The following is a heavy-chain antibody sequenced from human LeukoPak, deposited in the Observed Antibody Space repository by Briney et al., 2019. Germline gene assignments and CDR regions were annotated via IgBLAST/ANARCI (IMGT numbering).Heavy chain of an antibody. J-gene: IGHJ3*02. CDR2: IKQDGSEK. V-gene: IGHV3-7*01. CDR3: AREFEYCSSTSCYYAFDI. Sequence: QTGGSLRLSCAASGFTYSSYWMSWVRQAPGKGLEWVANIKQDGSEKYYVDSVKGRFTISRDNAKNSLYLQMNSLRAEDTAVYYCAREFEYCSSTSCYYAFDIWGQGTMVTVSS. D-gene: IGHD2-2*01. CDR1: GFTYSSYW.